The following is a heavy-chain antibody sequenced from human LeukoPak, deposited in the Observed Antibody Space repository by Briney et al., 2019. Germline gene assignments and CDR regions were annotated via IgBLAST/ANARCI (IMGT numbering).Heavy chain of an antibody. V-gene: IGHV3-23*01. D-gene: IGHD6-13*01. J-gene: IGHJ4*02. CDR1: GFTFSNYA. CDR2: ISGSGGST. CDR3: AKMGGYSSTWYFDT. Sequence: GGSLRLSCAASGFTFSNYAMSWVRQAPGKGLEWVSAISGSGGSTDYADSVKGRFTISRVNSKNTLDLQMNSLRAEDTAVYYCAKMGGYSSTWYFDTWGQGTLVTVSS.